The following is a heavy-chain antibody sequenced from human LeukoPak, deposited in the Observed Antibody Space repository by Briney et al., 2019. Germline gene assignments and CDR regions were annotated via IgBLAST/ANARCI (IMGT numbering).Heavy chain of an antibody. Sequence: SQTLSLACTVSGGSISSGSYYWSWIRQPAGKGLEWIGRIYTSGSTNYNPSLKSRVTISVDTSKNQFFLKLSSVTAADTAVYYCARTYSGSPQYFQHWGQGTLVTVSS. V-gene: IGHV4-61*02. CDR3: ARTYSGSPQYFQH. CDR2: IYTSGST. J-gene: IGHJ1*01. D-gene: IGHD1-26*01. CDR1: GGSISSGSYY.